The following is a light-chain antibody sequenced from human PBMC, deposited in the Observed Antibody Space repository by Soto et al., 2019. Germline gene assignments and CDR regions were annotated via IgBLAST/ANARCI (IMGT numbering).Light chain of an antibody. CDR1: QSVLYSSNNKNC. CDR3: QQYYSTLWT. CDR2: WAS. Sequence: DIVMTQSPDSLAVSLGERATINCKSSQSVLYSSNNKNCLAWYQQKPGQLPKLLIYWASTRESGVPDRFSGSGSGTDFTLTISSLQAEDVAVYYCQQYYSTLWTFGQGTKVEIK. J-gene: IGKJ1*01. V-gene: IGKV4-1*01.